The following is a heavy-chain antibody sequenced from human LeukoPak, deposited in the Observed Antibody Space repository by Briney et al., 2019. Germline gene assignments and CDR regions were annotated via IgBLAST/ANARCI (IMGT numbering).Heavy chain of an antibody. CDR1: GHTFTSYG. CDR2: ISAYNGNT. Sequence: ASVKVSCKASGHTFTSYGISWVRQAPGQGLEWMGWISAYNGNTNYAQKLQGRVTMTTDASTSTAYMELRSLRSDDTAVYYCAREGRFLEWLYTRYYYYGMDVWGQGTTVTVSS. D-gene: IGHD3-3*01. V-gene: IGHV1-18*01. J-gene: IGHJ6*02. CDR3: AREGRFLEWLYTRYYYYGMDV.